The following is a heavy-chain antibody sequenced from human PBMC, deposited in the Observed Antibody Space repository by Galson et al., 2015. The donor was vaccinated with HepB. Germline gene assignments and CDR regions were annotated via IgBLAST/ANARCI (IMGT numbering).Heavy chain of an antibody. D-gene: IGHD7-27*01. CDR3: ARLRYGLTGGTGDY. Sequence: SVKVSCKASGGTFSSYAISWVRQAPGQGLEWMGGIIPIFGIANYAQKFQGRVTITADESTSTAYMELSSLRSEDTAVYYCARLRYGLTGGTGDYWGQGTLVTVSS. CDR1: GGTFSSYA. J-gene: IGHJ4*02. V-gene: IGHV1-69*13. CDR2: IIPIFGIA.